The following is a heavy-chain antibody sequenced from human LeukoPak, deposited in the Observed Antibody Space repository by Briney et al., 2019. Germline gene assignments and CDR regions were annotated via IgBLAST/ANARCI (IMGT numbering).Heavy chain of an antibody. CDR3: ARVWGDYSNTDY. D-gene: IGHD4-11*01. CDR2: ISGGGDAI. Sequence: PGGSLRLSCAASGFTFGRYPMIWVRQAPGKGLECISYISGGGDAIHYADSVKGRFTFSRDNAKNSLYLQMNSLRAEDTAVYYCARVWGDYSNTDYWGQGTLVTVSS. CDR1: GFTFGRYP. J-gene: IGHJ4*02. V-gene: IGHV3-48*01.